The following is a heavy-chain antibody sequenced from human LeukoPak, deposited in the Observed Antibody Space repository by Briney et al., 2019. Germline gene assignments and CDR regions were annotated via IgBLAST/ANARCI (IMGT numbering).Heavy chain of an antibody. Sequence: VASVKVSCKASGNSISNYAVSWVRLAPGQGFEWMGGIIPIFGTADYAQKFQGRVTITADQSTSTTYMALSSLKSEDTATYYCTTRACHAGGCSSSFYYYYGLHFWGQGTTVSVSS. CDR1: GNSISNYA. CDR2: IIPIFGTA. V-gene: IGHV1-69*13. D-gene: IGHD3-16*01. CDR3: TTRACHAGGCSSSFYYYYGLHF. J-gene: IGHJ6*02.